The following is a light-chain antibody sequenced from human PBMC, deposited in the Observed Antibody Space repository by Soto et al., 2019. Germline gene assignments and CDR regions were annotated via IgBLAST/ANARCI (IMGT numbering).Light chain of an antibody. V-gene: IGKV3D-20*02. J-gene: IGKJ5*01. Sequence: EIVLTQSPCTLSLSPGERATLSCRASQSVSSSYLACYQQKPGQAPRLLIYGASSRATGIPDRFSGSGSGTDFTLTISRLEPEDFAVYYCQQRSNWRFGQGTRLEIK. CDR1: QSVSSSY. CDR3: QQRSNWR. CDR2: GAS.